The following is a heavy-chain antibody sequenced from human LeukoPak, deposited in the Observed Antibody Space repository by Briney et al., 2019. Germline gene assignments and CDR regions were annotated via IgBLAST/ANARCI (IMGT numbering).Heavy chain of an antibody. V-gene: IGHV4-61*09. Sequence: SETLSLTCTVSGGSISSDNYYWTWIRQPAGKGLEWIGHIYTSGTTNYNPSLKSRVTILLDTSKNQFSLNLNSVTAADTAIYYCARMFEYWGQGTLVTVSS. CDR3: ARMFEY. CDR1: GGSISSDNYY. J-gene: IGHJ4*02. CDR2: IYTSGTT.